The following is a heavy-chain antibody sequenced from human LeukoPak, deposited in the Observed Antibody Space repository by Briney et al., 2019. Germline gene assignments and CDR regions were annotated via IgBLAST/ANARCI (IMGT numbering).Heavy chain of an antibody. J-gene: IGHJ4*02. CDR3: AREATVTGVDY. Sequence: SETLSLTCAAYGGSFSGYYWSWIRQPPGKGLEWIGEINHSGSTNYNPSLKSRVTISVDTSKNQFSLNLSSVTAADTAVYYCAREATVTGVDYWGQGTLVTVSS. D-gene: IGHD4-17*01. CDR2: INHSGST. V-gene: IGHV4-34*01. CDR1: GGSFSGYY.